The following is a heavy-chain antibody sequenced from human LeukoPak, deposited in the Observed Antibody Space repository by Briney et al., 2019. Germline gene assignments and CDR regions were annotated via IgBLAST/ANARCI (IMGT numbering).Heavy chain of an antibody. CDR2: VYYSGSI. CDR1: GDSITSGEYY. J-gene: IGHJ5*02. D-gene: IGHD4/OR15-4a*01. CDR3: ARRDYAAWFDP. Sequence: PSETLSLTCSVSGDSITSGEYYWAWLRQPPGTGLEWLGSVYYSGSIKYNPSLKGRVSISRDMSKNQFSLNLNSVNATDTAVYYCARRDYAAWFDPWGQGTLVTVSS. V-gene: IGHV4-39*07.